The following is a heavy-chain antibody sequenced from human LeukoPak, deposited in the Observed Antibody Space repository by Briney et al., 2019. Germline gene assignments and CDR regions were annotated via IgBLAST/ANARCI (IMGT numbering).Heavy chain of an antibody. CDR3: ARDQRGPGIAAAGTDFDL. CDR1: GGSISSGGYY. V-gene: IGHV4-30-2*01. D-gene: IGHD6-13*01. Sequence: PSQTLSLTCTVSGGSISSGGYYWSWIRQPPGKGLEWLGYIYHSGSTYYNPSLKSRVTISVDRSKNQFSLKLSSVTAADTAVYYCARDQRGPGIAAAGTDFDLWGRGTLVTVSS. J-gene: IGHJ2*01. CDR2: IYHSGST.